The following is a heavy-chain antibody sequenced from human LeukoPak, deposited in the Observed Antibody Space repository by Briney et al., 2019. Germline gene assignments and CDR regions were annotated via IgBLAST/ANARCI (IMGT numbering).Heavy chain of an antibody. CDR1: GFTFSSYW. CDR3: ARSGLWFGTGTDY. V-gene: IGHV3-74*01. CDR2: INSDGSST. J-gene: IGHJ4*02. Sequence: RTGGSLRLSCAASGFTFSSYWMHWVRKAPGKGLVWVSRINSDGSSTSYADSVKGRFTISRDNAKNTLYLQMNSLRAEDTAVYYCARSGLWFGTGTDYWGQGTLVTVSS. D-gene: IGHD3-10*01.